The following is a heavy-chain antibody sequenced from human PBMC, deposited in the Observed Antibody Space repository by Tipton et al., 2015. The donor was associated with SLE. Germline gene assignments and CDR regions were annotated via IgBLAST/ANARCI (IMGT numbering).Heavy chain of an antibody. CDR3: ARARSDDTFWTDYFYFFYYMDV. V-gene: IGHV4-39*07. D-gene: IGHD3/OR15-3a*01. Sequence: LRLSCTVSGGSISSKNYYWGWIRQPPGKGLEWIGSIHYSGSTYDNPSFKSRVAISADTSKNQFSLTLMSVTGADTAAYFCARARSDDTFWTDYFYFFYYMDVWGKGTTVTVSS. CDR2: IHYSGST. CDR1: GGSISSKNYY. J-gene: IGHJ6*03.